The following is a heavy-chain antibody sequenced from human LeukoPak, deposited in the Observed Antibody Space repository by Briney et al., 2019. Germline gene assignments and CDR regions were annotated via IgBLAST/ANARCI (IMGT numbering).Heavy chain of an antibody. CDR1: GYSFTSYS. Sequence: VASVKVSCKASGYSFTSYSMNWVRQAPGQGLEWMGLINPTGVSTDYAQKFQGRVTMTRDTSTTTHYMELSSLRSEDTAVYYCARGFSSSSSYFFDHWGQGTLVAVSS. CDR3: ARGFSSSSSYFFDH. D-gene: IGHD6-19*01. J-gene: IGHJ4*02. V-gene: IGHV1-46*01. CDR2: INPTGVST.